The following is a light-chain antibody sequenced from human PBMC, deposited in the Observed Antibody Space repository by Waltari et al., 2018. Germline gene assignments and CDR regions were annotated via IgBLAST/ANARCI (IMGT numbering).Light chain of an antibody. Sequence: QSALTQPRSVSGSPGQSVTISFAGTGSDVGVFNSVSWYQQHPGQAPKLVIFGVSKRPSGVPDRFSGSKSGTSASLTVSGLQAEDEADYYCCSYAGIWVFGGGTKLTVL. V-gene: IGLV2-11*01. J-gene: IGLJ3*02. CDR3: CSYAGIWV. CDR1: GSDVGVFNS. CDR2: GVS.